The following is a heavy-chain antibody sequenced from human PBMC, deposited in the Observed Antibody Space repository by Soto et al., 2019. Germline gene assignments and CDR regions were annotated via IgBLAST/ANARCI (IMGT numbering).Heavy chain of an antibody. CDR3: AKDPAGYYYDSSGYYYGVHYYYYYGMDV. Sequence: QVQLVESGGGVVQPGRSLRLSCAASGFTFSSYGMHWVRQAPGKGLEWVAVISYDGSNKYYADSVKGRFTISRDNSKNTLYLQMNSLRAEDTAVYYCAKDPAGYYYDSSGYYYGVHYYYYYGMDVWGQGTTVTVSS. J-gene: IGHJ6*02. CDR2: ISYDGSNK. V-gene: IGHV3-30*18. CDR1: GFTFSSYG. D-gene: IGHD3-22*01.